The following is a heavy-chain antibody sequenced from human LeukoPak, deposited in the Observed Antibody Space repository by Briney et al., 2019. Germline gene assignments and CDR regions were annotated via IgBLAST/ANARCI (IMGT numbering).Heavy chain of an antibody. CDR3: ARDKGELLHYFDY. D-gene: IGHD1-26*01. V-gene: IGHV3-21*01. Sequence: GGSLRLSCAASGFTFSSYEMNWVRQAPGKGLEWVSSISSSSSYIYYADSVKGRFTISRDNAKNSLYLQMNSLRAEDTAVYYCARDKGELLHYFDYWGQGTLVTVSS. CDR1: GFTFSSYE. J-gene: IGHJ4*02. CDR2: ISSSSSYI.